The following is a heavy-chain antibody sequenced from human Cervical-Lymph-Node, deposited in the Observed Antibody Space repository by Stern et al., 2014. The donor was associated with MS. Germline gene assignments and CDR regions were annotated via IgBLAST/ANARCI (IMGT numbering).Heavy chain of an antibody. CDR1: GGSISTYY. D-gene: IGHD3-22*01. Sequence: VQLEESGPGLVKASETLSLTCTVSGGSISTYYWTWIRQPPGQGLEWIGEISYSGDTNYNPSLKSRVTLSVDTSKNQFSLKLSSVTAADTAVYYCARRDYYDTSTYYDDAFDIWGQGTMVTVSS. V-gene: IGHV4-59*01. J-gene: IGHJ3*02. CDR3: ARRDYYDTSTYYDDAFDI. CDR2: ISYSGDT.